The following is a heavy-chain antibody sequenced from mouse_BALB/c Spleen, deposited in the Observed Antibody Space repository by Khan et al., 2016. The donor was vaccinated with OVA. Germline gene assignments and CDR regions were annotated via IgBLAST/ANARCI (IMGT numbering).Heavy chain of an antibody. CDR1: GFTFIDYG. V-gene: IGHV5-15*02. J-gene: IGHJ3*01. Sequence: EVELVESGGGLVQPGGFRKLSCAASGFTFIDYGMAWVRQTPGKGPEWIAFISSVAYSIYYADTVTGRFTIPRENAKNTLYLEMSRLRSNDTAKYYCVRGGFAYWGQGTLVTVSA. CDR3: VRGGFAY. CDR2: ISSVAYSI.